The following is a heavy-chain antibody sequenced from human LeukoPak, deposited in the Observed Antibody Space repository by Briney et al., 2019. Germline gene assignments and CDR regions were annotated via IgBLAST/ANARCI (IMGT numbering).Heavy chain of an antibody. V-gene: IGHV3-30-3*01. J-gene: IGHJ4*02. Sequence: GRSLTLSCAASGFSFRTYAMHWVRQAPGKGLEWVAVISYDGSNKYYADSVKGRFTISRDNSKNTLYLQMNSLRAEDTAVYYCARDKGPGVYFDYWGQGTLVTVSS. CDR2: ISYDGSNK. CDR1: GFSFRTYA. D-gene: IGHD3-10*01. CDR3: ARDKGPGVYFDY.